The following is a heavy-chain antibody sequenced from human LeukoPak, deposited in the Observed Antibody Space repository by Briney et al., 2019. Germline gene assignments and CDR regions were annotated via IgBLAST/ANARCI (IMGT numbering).Heavy chain of an antibody. D-gene: IGHD2/OR15-2a*01. J-gene: IGHJ4*02. V-gene: IGHV3-49*04. CDR3: TRDQHGEYPNSYFDY. CDR2: IRSKAYGGTT. Sequence: GGSLRLSCTASGFTFGDYAMSWVRQAPGKGLEWVGFIRSKAYGGTTEYAASVKGRFTISRDDSKSIAYLQMNSLKTEDTAVYYCTRDQHGEYPNSYFDYWGQGTLVTVSS. CDR1: GFTFGDYA.